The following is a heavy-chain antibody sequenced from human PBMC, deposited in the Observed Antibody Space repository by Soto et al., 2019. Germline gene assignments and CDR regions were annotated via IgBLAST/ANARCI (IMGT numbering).Heavy chain of an antibody. CDR3: ARGPRLLWFGGFVPSCCDYCGMDV. Sequence: SETLSLTCAVYGGSFSGYYWSWIRQPPGKGLEWIGEINHSGSTNYNPSLKSRVTISVDTSKNQFSLKLSSVTAADTAVYYCARGPRLLWFGGFVPSCCDYCGMDVWGQGTTVAVCS. D-gene: IGHD3-10*01. CDR1: GGSFSGYY. J-gene: IGHJ6*02. V-gene: IGHV4-34*01. CDR2: INHSGST.